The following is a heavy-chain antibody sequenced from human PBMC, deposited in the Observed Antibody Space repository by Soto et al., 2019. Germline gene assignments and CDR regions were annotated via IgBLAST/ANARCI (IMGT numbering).Heavy chain of an antibody. V-gene: IGHV3-15*07. J-gene: IGHJ4*02. Sequence: PGGSLRLSCAASGFTFSNAWMNWVRQAPGKGLEWVGRIKSKTDGGTTDYAAPVKGRFTISRDDSKNTLYLQMNSLITEDTAVYYCTTAPDYYDSSGYYLNFDYWGQGTLVTVSS. CDR2: IKSKTDGGTT. D-gene: IGHD3-22*01. CDR3: TTAPDYYDSSGYYLNFDY. CDR1: GFTFSNAW.